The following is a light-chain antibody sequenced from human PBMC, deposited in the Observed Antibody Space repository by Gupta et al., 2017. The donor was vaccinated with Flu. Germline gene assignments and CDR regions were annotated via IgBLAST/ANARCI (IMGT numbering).Light chain of an antibody. CDR1: LTVRSGF. V-gene: IGKV3-20*01. J-gene: IGKJ1*01. CDR2: GAS. Sequence: DIVFTQSPGTLPLSPGESAALSCRASLTVRSGFLAWYQQKPGQAPRLLIYGASTRADDIPDRFSGRGSGTDFTLTISRLEPEDYATYYCQQYGSSPRTFGQGTKVEIK. CDR3: QQYGSSPRT.